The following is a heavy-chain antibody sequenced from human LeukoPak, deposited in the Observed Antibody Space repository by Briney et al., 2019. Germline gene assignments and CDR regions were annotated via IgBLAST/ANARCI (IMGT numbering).Heavy chain of an antibody. CDR2: IYYSGST. J-gene: IGHJ3*02. Sequence: SETLSLTCTVSGGSISSGDYSWSWIRQPPGKGLEWIGYIYYSGSTYYSPSLKSRVTISVDTSKNQFSLKLSSVTAADTAVYYCARSLIDYYDSSGYHHDAFDIWGQGTMVTVSS. CDR3: ARSLIDYYDSSGYHHDAFDI. CDR1: GGSISSGDYS. V-gene: IGHV4-30-4*01. D-gene: IGHD3-22*01.